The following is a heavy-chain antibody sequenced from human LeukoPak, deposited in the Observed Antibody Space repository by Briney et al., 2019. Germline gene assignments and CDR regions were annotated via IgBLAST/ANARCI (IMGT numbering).Heavy chain of an antibody. CDR3: ARVCGGDCYTYDAFDI. Sequence: PGRSLRLSCAASGFTFSGYAMHWVRRAPGKGLEWVAVISYDGSNKYYADSVKGRFTISRDNSKNTLYLQMNSLRAEDTAVYYCARVCGGDCYTYDAFDIWGQGTMVTVSS. CDR1: GFTFSGYA. CDR2: ISYDGSNK. D-gene: IGHD2-21*02. V-gene: IGHV3-30-3*01. J-gene: IGHJ3*02.